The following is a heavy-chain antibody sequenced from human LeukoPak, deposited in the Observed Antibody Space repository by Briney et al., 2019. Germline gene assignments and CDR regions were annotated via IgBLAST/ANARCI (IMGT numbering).Heavy chain of an antibody. Sequence: GGSLRLSCAASGFTFSSYSMNWVRQAPGKGLEWVSSISSSSSYIYYADSVKGRFTISRDNSKNTLYLQMNSLRAEDTAVYYCAKDNHMATRHWGQGTLVTVSS. CDR2: ISSSSSYI. CDR1: GFTFSSYS. CDR3: AKDNHMATRH. D-gene: IGHD5-24*01. J-gene: IGHJ4*02. V-gene: IGHV3-21*04.